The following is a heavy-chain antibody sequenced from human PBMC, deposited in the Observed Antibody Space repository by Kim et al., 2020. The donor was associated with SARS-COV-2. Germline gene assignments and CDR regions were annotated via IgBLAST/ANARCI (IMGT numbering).Heavy chain of an antibody. D-gene: IGHD3-3*01. Sequence: GESLKISCKASGYTFTNFWIGWVPQVPGKGLEWMGITFPADSSTTYGPSFEGHVTISADKSITTAYLQWDNLAASDTALYYCARQGVSEASFDVWGQGTL. CDR3: ARQGVSEASFDV. V-gene: IGHV5-51*01. CDR1: GYTFTNFW. CDR2: TFPADSST. J-gene: IGHJ4*02.